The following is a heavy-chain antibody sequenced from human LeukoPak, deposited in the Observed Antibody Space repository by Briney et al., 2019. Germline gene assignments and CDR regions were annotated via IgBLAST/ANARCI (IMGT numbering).Heavy chain of an antibody. J-gene: IGHJ5*02. Sequence: PGGSLRLSCAASGFTFSSYWMSWVRQAPGKGLEWVANIKQDGSEKYYVDSVKGRFTISRDNAKNSLYLQMNSLRAEDTAVYYCARESSSGLGWFDPWGQGTLVTVSS. D-gene: IGHD6-19*01. V-gene: IGHV3-7*01. CDR1: GFTFSSYW. CDR2: IKQDGSEK. CDR3: ARESSSGLGWFDP.